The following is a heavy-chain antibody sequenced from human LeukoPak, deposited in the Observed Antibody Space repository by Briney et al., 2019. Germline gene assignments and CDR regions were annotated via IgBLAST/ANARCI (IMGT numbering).Heavy chain of an antibody. CDR1: GATFSKYG. Sequence: PGGSLRLSCAASGATFSKYGMKWVRQAAGAGLEYVSGISRSGDITHYADSVKGRFTISRDNVKNTLYLQMNSLRAEDTAVYYCAAQRAEGFDYWGHGTLVTVSS. V-gene: IGHV3-23*01. CDR2: ISRSGDIT. J-gene: IGHJ4*01. CDR3: AAQRAEGFDY.